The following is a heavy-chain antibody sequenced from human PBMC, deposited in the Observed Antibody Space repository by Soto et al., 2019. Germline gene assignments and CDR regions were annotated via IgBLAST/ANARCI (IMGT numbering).Heavy chain of an antibody. V-gene: IGHV1-18*01. CDR3: ARGGPRGYSGYDEIDYYYYGMDV. CDR2: ISAYNGNT. D-gene: IGHD5-12*01. CDR1: GYTFTSYG. J-gene: IGHJ6*02. Sequence: ASVKVSCKASGYTFTSYGISWVRQAPGQGLEWMGWISAYNGNTNYAQKLQGRVTMTTDTSTSTAYMELRSLRSDDTAVYYCARGGPRGYSGYDEIDYYYYGMDVWGQGTTVTVSS.